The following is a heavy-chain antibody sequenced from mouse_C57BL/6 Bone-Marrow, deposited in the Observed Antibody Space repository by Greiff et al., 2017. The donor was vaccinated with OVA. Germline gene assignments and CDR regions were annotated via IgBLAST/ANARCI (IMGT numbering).Heavy chain of an antibody. CDR1: GYTFTSYW. Sequence: QVHVKQPGAELVKPGASVKMSCKASGYTFTSYWITWVKQRPGQGLEWIGDIYPGSGSTNYNEKFKSKATLTVDTSSSTAYMQLSSLTSEDSAVYYCARRERIYYDYDDYWGQGTTLTVSS. D-gene: IGHD2-4*01. CDR2: IYPGSGST. CDR3: ARRERIYYDYDDY. V-gene: IGHV1-55*01. J-gene: IGHJ2*01.